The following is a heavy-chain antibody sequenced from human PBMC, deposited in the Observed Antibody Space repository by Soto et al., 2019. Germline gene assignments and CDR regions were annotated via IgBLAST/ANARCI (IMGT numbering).Heavy chain of an antibody. D-gene: IGHD5-18*01. Sequence: QVQLVQSGAEVKKPGSSVKVSCKASGGTFSSYAISWVRQAPGQGLEWMGGIIPIFGTANYAQKFQGRVRITADESTSTAYMELRSLRSEDTAVYYCARLNTAMVTYYCYGMDVWGQGTTVTVSS. J-gene: IGHJ6*02. CDR2: IIPIFGTA. CDR1: GGTFSSYA. V-gene: IGHV1-69*12. CDR3: ARLNTAMVTYYCYGMDV.